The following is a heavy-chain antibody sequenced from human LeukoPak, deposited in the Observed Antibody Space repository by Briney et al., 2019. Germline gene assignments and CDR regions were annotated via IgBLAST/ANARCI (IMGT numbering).Heavy chain of an antibody. V-gene: IGHV3-21*01. CDR3: ARAAYSSTWYSRYFDL. Sequence: GRSLRLSCAASGFTFSSYSMNWDRQAPGKGLEWVSSISSSSSYIYYADSVKGRFTISRDNAKNSLYLQMNSLRAGDTAVYYCARAAYSSTWYSRYFDLWGRGTLVTVSS. D-gene: IGHD6-13*01. CDR2: ISSSSSYI. J-gene: IGHJ2*01. CDR1: GFTFSSYS.